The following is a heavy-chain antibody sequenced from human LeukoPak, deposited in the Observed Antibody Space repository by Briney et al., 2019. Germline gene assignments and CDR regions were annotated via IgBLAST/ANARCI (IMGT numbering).Heavy chain of an antibody. Sequence: GGSLRLSCAVSGFGVSIHHMAWVRQAPGKGLEWVSVRQPGNVSYYADSVKGRFTTSTDNYKNILYLQIKDLRAEDTALYYCARERDYDTYFDYWGQGTLVIVSS. CDR2: RQPGNVS. CDR3: ARERDYDTYFDY. CDR1: GFGVSIHH. J-gene: IGHJ4*02. D-gene: IGHD3-22*01. V-gene: IGHV3-53*01.